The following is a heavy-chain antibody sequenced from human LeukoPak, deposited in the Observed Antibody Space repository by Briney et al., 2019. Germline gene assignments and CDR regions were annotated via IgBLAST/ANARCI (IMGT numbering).Heavy chain of an antibody. J-gene: IGHJ4*02. Sequence: GGSLRLSCAASGFTFSSYAMSWVRQAPGKGLEWVSAISGSGGSTYYADSVQGRFTIYRDNSKNTLYLQMNSLRAEDTAVYYCAKDSHPNYGFWSGYSFDFDYWGQGTLVSASS. CDR2: ISGSGGST. CDR1: GFTFSSYA. CDR3: AKDSHPNYGFWSGYSFDFDY. V-gene: IGHV3-23*01. D-gene: IGHD3-3*01.